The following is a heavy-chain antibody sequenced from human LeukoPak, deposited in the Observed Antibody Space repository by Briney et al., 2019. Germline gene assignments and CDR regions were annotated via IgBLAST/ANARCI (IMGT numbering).Heavy chain of an antibody. CDR3: ASPTDLSDY. Sequence: GGSLRLSCTASGFTFSSYEMNWVRQAPGKGLEWVSYISISGSIIDYADSVKGRFTISRDNAKNSLYLQMNSLRAEDTAVYYCASPTDLSDYWGQGTLVSVSS. CDR2: ISISGSII. J-gene: IGHJ4*02. CDR1: GFTFSSYE. D-gene: IGHD1-14*01. V-gene: IGHV3-48*03.